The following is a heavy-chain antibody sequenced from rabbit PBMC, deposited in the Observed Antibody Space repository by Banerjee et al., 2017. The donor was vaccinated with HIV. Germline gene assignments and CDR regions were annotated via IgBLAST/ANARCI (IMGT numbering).Heavy chain of an antibody. CDR2: IYAGKGST. CDR1: GFDFSSYY. J-gene: IGHJ6*01. V-gene: IGHV1S7*01. D-gene: IGHD6-1*01. CDR3: ARGPYTAYDYALNL. Sequence: QLKETGGGLVQPGGSLTLSCKASGFDFSSYYMSWVRQAPGKGLEWIGIIYAGKGSTDYASWVNGRFTISSDNAQNTVDLQMNSLTAADTATYFCARGPYTAYDYALNLWGPGTLVTVS.